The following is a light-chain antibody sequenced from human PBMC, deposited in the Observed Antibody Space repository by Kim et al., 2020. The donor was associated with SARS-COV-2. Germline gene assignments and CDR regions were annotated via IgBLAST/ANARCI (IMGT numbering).Light chain of an antibody. CDR3: NQSHTAPLLT. CDR1: QSISTY. Sequence: DIQMTQSPSSLSASVGDSVAIACRASQSISTYLNWYQQKPGKAPKILIYAASSLQSGVPSRFSGSGSGTDFTLTISSLQPEDFATDYCNQSHTAPLLTFGGGTKVDIK. V-gene: IGKV1-39*01. CDR2: AAS. J-gene: IGKJ4*01.